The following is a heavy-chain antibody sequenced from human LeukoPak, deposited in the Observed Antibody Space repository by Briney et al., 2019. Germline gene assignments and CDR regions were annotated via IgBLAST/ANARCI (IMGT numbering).Heavy chain of an antibody. CDR1: GFTFSSYS. J-gene: IGHJ4*02. Sequence: GGSLRLSCAASGFTFSSYSMNWVRQAPGKGLEWVSYISSSSSTIYYADSVKGRFTISRDNAKNSLYLQMNSLRAEDTAVYYCAREGSSWPLPLIAAAETPFDYWGQGTLVTVSS. CDR3: AREGSSWPLPLIAAAETPFDY. D-gene: IGHD6-13*01. CDR2: ISSSSSTI. V-gene: IGHV3-48*01.